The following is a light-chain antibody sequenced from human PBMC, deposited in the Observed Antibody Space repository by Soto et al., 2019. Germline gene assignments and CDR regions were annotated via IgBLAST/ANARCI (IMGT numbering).Light chain of an antibody. CDR2: EVT. Sequence: QSALTQPPSASGSPGQSVTISCTGTSSDVGVYNSVSWYQHHPGKAPKLMIYEVTKRPSGVPDRFSGSRSGNTASLTVSGLQAEDEAHYYCSSYAGSNNLVFGGGTKVTVL. CDR1: SSDVGVYNS. V-gene: IGLV2-8*01. CDR3: SSYAGSNNLV. J-gene: IGLJ2*01.